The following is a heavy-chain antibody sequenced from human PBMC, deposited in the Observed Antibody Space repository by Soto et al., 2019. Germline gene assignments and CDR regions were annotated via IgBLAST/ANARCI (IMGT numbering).Heavy chain of an antibody. V-gene: IGHV3-53*02. Sequence: EVQLVETGGGLIQPGGSLRLSCAASGFTGSSNYMSWVRQAPGKGLEWVSVIYSGGSTYYADSVKGRFTISRDNSKNTLYLQMNSLRAEDTAVYYCARGVRWWLLPQGRSSYWYFDLWGRGTLVTVSA. J-gene: IGHJ2*01. CDR3: ARGVRWWLLPQGRSSYWYFDL. D-gene: IGHD3-22*01. CDR1: GFTGSSNY. CDR2: IYSGGST.